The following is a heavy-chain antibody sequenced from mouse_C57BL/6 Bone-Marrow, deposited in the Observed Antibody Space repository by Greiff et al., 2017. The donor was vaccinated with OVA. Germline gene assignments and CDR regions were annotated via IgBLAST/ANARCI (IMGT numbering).Heavy chain of an antibody. Sequence: EVKLMESGAELVRPGSSVKMSCKTSGYTFTSYGINWVKQRPGQGLEWIGYIYIGNGYTEYNEKFKGKATLTSDTSSSTAYMQLSSLTSEDSAIYFCARASHYYYGSSYGYFDVWGTGTTVTVSS. CDR1: GYTFTSYG. V-gene: IGHV1-58*01. CDR3: ARASHYYYGSSYGYFDV. D-gene: IGHD1-1*01. CDR2: IYIGNGYT. J-gene: IGHJ1*03.